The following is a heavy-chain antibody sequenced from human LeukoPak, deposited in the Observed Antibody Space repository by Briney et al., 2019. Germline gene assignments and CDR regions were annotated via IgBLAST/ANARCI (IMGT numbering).Heavy chain of an antibody. CDR3: ARDPGGDCYSCYFDY. CDR1: GGSISSSSYY. J-gene: IGHJ4*02. Sequence: SDTLSLTCTVSGGSISSSSYYWGWIRQPPGKGLEWIGSIYYSGSTYYNPSLKSRVTISVDTSKNQFSLKLSSVTAADTAVYYCARDPGGDCYSCYFDYWGQGTLVTVSS. D-gene: IGHD2-21*02. V-gene: IGHV4-39*02. CDR2: IYYSGST.